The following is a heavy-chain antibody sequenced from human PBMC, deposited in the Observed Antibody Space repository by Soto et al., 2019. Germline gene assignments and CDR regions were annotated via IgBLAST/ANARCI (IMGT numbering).Heavy chain of an antibody. V-gene: IGHV3-23*01. CDR1: GFTFSSYA. J-gene: IGHJ4*02. Sequence: GGSLRLSCAASGFTFSSYAMSWVRQAPGKRLEWVSVISGSGGSKYYADSVKGRFTISRDNSKNTLYLQMNSLRAEDTAIYYCTKDLYWESTDTLHDYWGRGALVTVSS. CDR3: TKDLYWESTDTLHDY. CDR2: ISGSGGSK. D-gene: IGHD1-26*01.